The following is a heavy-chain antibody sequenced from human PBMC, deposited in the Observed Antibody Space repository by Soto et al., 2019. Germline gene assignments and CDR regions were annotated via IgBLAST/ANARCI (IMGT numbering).Heavy chain of an antibody. J-gene: IGHJ4*02. D-gene: IGHD3-22*01. Sequence: VQLVQSGGGVVQPGRSLRLSYVASGFTFSADGMHWVRQAPGKGLEWVSAISSDGNKKDYGDSVKGRFTISGDNSKNTLYLQMNSLRAEDTAIYYCAKDWGVYDGSVDFSDYFDYWGQGTLVTVSS. CDR3: AKDWGVYDGSVDFSDYFDY. CDR1: GFTFSADG. CDR2: ISSDGNKK. V-gene: IGHV3-30*18.